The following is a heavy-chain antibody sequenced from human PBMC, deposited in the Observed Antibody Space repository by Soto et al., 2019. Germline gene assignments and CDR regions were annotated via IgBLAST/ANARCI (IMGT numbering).Heavy chain of an antibody. CDR3: ARHPGYCSGGSCNGQYTLDV. Sequence: NPSETLSLTCSVSGGSISSNSYSWGWIRQPPGKGLEWIGTPYSNRDTYYNPSLKSRVTISADTSQNQFSLDLTSVTATDTAVYFCARHPGYCSGGSCNGQYTLDVWGQGTTVTVSS. CDR2: PYSNRDT. V-gene: IGHV4-39*01. CDR1: GGSISSNSYS. J-gene: IGHJ6*02. D-gene: IGHD2-15*01.